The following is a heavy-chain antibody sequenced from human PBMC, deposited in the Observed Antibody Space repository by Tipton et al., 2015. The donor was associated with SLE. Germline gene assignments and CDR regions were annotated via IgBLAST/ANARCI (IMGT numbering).Heavy chain of an antibody. CDR3: ARTDWTGYYFDY. V-gene: IGHV4-34*01. CDR1: GGSFSGYY. J-gene: IGHJ4*02. CDR2: INHSGST. D-gene: IGHD3-9*01. Sequence: TLSLTCAVYGGSFSGYYWSWIRQPPGKGLEWIGEINHSGSTNYNPSLKSRVTISVDTSKNQFSLKLSSVTAADTAVYYCARTDWTGYYFDYWGQGTLVTVSS.